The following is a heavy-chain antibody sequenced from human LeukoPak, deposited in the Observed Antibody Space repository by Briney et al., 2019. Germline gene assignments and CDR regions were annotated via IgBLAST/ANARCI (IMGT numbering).Heavy chain of an antibody. J-gene: IGHJ6*03. CDR2: ISAYNGNT. V-gene: IGHV1-18*01. Sequence: ASVRVSCKPSGYTFTSYGISWVRQTPGQGLEWMGWISAYNGNTDYAQKLQGRVTMTTDTPTSTAYMELTSLRSDDTAVYYCAREGLRSIAARRGTRDYMDVWGKGTTVIVSS. D-gene: IGHD6-6*01. CDR1: GYTFTSYG. CDR3: AREGLRSIAARRGTRDYMDV.